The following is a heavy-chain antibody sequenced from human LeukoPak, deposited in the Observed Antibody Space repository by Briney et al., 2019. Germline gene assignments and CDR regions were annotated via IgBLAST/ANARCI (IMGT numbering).Heavy chain of an antibody. CDR3: ARAQQLGRHFDY. D-gene: IGHD6-13*01. CDR2: INHSGST. V-gene: IGHV4-34*01. J-gene: IGHJ4*02. Sequence: SETLSLTCAVYGGSFSGYYWSWIRQPPGKGLEWIGEINHSGSTNYNPSLKSRVTISVDTSKNQFSLKLSSVTAADTAVYYCARAQQLGRHFDYWARELWSPSPQ. CDR1: GGSFSGYY.